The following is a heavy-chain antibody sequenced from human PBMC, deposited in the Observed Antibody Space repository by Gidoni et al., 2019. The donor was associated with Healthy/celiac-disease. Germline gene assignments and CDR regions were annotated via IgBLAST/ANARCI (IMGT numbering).Heavy chain of an antibody. CDR3: ARDRGAGVFRSYNWFDP. V-gene: IGHV4-31*03. D-gene: IGHD7-27*01. Sequence: QVQLQQSGPGLVQPSQTLSLTCTVSGGSIRSGGYYWSWIRQHPGKGLEWIGYIYYSGSTYYNPSLKSRVTISVDTSKNQFSLKLSSVTAADTAGYYCARDRGAGVFRSYNWFDPWGQGTLVTVSS. CDR2: IYYSGST. J-gene: IGHJ5*02. CDR1: GGSIRSGGYY.